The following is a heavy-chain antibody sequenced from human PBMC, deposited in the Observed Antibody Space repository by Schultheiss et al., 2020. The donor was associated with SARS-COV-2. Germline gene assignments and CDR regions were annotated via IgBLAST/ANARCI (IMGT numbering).Heavy chain of an antibody. Sequence: ASVKVSCKVSGYTLTELSMHWVRQAPGQGLEWMGRINPNSGGTNYAQKFQGRVTMTRDTSLGTVYLELRSLRSDDTAIYYCVRENWYFVLWGRGTLVTVSS. CDR2: INPNSGGT. CDR1: GYTLTELS. J-gene: IGHJ2*01. CDR3: VRENWYFVL. V-gene: IGHV1-2*06.